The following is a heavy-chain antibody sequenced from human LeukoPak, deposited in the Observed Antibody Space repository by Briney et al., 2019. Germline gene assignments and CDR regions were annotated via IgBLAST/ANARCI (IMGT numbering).Heavy chain of an antibody. J-gene: IGHJ6*04. CDR1: GGSIIRDNYY. D-gene: IGHD3-10*01. CDR3: ARRQSGTMMEV. Sequence: SETLSLTCTVSGGSIIRDNYYWVWIRQPPEKGLEWIGTIYYSGSAYYNPSLQSRVTISIDPSNNQFSLRLSSVTAADTAVYYCARRQSGTMMEVWGKETTVTISS. CDR2: IYYSGSA. V-gene: IGHV4-39*01.